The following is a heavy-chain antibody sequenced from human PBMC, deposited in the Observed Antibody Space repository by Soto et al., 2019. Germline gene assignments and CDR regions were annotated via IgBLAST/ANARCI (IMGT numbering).Heavy chain of an antibody. J-gene: IGHJ6*02. CDR3: ATDLRAYCSCGRCPYGTDV. CDR1: GFTFSSYG. D-gene: IGHD2-15*01. V-gene: IGHV3-30*03. Sequence: QVQLVESGGGVVQPGRSLRLSCAASGFTFSSYGMHWVRQAPGKGLEWVAVISYDGSNKYYADSVKGRFTISRDNSKKDLYMRMSSVRAEDTAVYYWATDLRAYCSCGRCPYGTDVWGQGTTVTVSS. CDR2: ISYDGSNK.